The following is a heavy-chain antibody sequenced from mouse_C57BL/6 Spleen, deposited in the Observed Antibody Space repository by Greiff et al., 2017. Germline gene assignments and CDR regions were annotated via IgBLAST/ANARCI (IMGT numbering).Heavy chain of an antibody. CDR2: IYPGSGST. V-gene: IGHV1-55*01. CDR3: ARFHYGNYVRGRDY. J-gene: IGHJ4*01. Sequence: QVQLQQPGAELVKPGASVKMSCKASGYTFTSSWITCVKQRPGQGLVWIGDIYPGSGSTNYNEKFKSQATLTVDTSSSTAYMQLRSLTSEDSAGYYCARFHYGNYVRGRDYWGQGTSVTVSS. CDR1: GYTFTSSW. D-gene: IGHD2-1*01.